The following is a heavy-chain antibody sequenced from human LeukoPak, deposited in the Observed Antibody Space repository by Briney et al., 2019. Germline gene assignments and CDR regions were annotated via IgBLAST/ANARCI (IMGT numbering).Heavy chain of an antibody. CDR2: ISYDGSNK. V-gene: IGHV3-30*18. CDR1: GFTFSTYG. J-gene: IGHJ4*02. D-gene: IGHD1-26*01. CDR3: AKDSDSGRRHY. Sequence: AGGSLRLSCAASGFTFSTYGMHWVRQAPGKGLEWVAVISYDGSNKYYADSVKGRFTISRDNSKNTLYLQMNSLRAEDTAVYYRAKDSDSGRRHYWGQGTLVTVSS.